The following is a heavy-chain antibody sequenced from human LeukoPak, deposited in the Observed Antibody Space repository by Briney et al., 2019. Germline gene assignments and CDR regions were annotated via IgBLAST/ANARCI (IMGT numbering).Heavy chain of an antibody. J-gene: IGHJ4*02. CDR1: GFTFSSYG. Sequence: GGSLRLSCAASGFTFSSYGMHWVRQAPGKGLEWVAFIRYDGSNKYYADSVKGRFTISRDNSKNTLYLQMNSLRAEDTAVYYCAKDFWTTMVRGVIVDYWGQGTLVTVSS. D-gene: IGHD3-10*01. CDR3: AKDFWTTMVRGVIVDY. CDR2: IRYDGSNK. V-gene: IGHV3-30*02.